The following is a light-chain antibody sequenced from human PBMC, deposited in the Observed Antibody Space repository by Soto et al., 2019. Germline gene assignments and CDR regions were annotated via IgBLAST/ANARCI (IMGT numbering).Light chain of an antibody. CDR1: SRDVGGYNY. CDR3: SSYISSSTFVF. V-gene: IGLV2-14*01. J-gene: IGLJ2*01. Sequence: QSVLTQPASVSGSPGQSITISCTGTSRDVGGYNYVSWHQQHPGKAPKVIITEVSNRPSGVSNRFSGSKSGNTASLTISGLQAEDEADYYCSSYISSSTFVFFGGGTKLTVL. CDR2: EVS.